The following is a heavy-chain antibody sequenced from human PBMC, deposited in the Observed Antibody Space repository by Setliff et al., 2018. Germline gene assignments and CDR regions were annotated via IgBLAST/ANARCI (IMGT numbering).Heavy chain of an antibody. CDR2: IYWDDDK. J-gene: IGHJ3*02. CDR3: AHRPKMGSDGFYSAFDM. Sequence: SGPTLVNPTQTLTLTCTFSGFSLTTTGVAVGWIRQPPGKALEWLALIYWDDDKRYSPSLKSRLTIVKDTSKNQVVLTMTNMDPVDTATYYCAHRPKMGSDGFYSAFDMWGQGNPGHRLL. CDR1: GFSLTTTGVA. V-gene: IGHV2-5*02. D-gene: IGHD2-15*01.